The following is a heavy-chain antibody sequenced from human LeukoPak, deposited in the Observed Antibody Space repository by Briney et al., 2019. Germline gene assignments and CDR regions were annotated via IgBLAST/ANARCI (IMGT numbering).Heavy chain of an antibody. CDR1: GFTFSSYA. J-gene: IGHJ4*02. V-gene: IGHV3-23*01. CDR2: ISGSGDSS. CDR3: AKPLVSDYYDSSGCWGY. D-gene: IGHD3-22*01. Sequence: GESLRLSCAASGFTFSSYAMSWVRQAPGKGLEWVSAISGSGDSSYYSDSVKGRFTISRDNSKNTLYVQMNSLRAEDTAVYYCAKPLVSDYYDSSGCWGYWGQGTLVTVSS.